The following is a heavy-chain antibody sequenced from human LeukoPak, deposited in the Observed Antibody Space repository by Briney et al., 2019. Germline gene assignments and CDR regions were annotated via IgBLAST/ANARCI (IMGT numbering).Heavy chain of an antibody. Sequence: SVKVSCKASGGTFSSYAISWVRQAPGQGLEWMGGIIPIFGTANYAQKFQGRVTITADESTSTAYMELSSLRSEDTAVYYCARGMDIVVVPAAVAENAFDIWGQGTMVTVSS. V-gene: IGHV1-69*01. CDR2: IIPIFGTA. J-gene: IGHJ3*02. CDR3: ARGMDIVVVPAAVAENAFDI. CDR1: GGTFSSYA. D-gene: IGHD2-2*03.